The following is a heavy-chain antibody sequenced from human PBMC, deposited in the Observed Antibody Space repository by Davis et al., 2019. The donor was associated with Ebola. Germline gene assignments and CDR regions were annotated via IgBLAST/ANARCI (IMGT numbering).Heavy chain of an antibody. CDR2: ISIDGSSA. J-gene: IGHJ4*02. CDR1: GFTFSNYW. D-gene: IGHD2-21*01. CDR3: ASRVGFHY. V-gene: IGHV3-74*01. Sequence: PGGSLRLSCAASGFTFSNYWMHWVRQVPGKGLMWVSRISIDGSSATYADSVKGRFTISRDNARSSLYLQMNSLRGEDTAVYYCASRVGFHYWGQGTLVTVSS.